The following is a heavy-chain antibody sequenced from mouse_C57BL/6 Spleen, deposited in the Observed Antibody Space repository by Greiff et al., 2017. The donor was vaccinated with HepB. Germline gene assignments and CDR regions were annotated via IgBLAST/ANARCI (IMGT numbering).Heavy chain of an antibody. V-gene: IGHV1-64*01. D-gene: IGHD2-2*01. Sequence: VQLQESGAELVKPGASVKLSCKASGYTFTSYWMHWVKQRPGQGLEWIGMIHPNSGSTNYNEKFKSKATLTVDKSSSTAYMQLSSLTSEDSAVYYCARGYDVRLLDYWGQGTTLTVSS. CDR3: ARGYDVRLLDY. CDR1: GYTFTSYW. J-gene: IGHJ2*01. CDR2: IHPNSGST.